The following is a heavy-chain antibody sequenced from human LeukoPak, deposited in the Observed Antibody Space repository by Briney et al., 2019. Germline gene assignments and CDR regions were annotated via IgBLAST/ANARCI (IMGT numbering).Heavy chain of an antibody. CDR3: ATGRGSLDAFDI. V-gene: IGHV1-24*01. D-gene: IGHD1-26*01. CDR2: FDPEDGET. J-gene: IGHJ3*02. CDR1: GYTLTELS. Sequence: ASVKVSCKGSGYTLTELSMHWVRQAPGKGLEWMGGFDPEDGETIYAQKFQGRVTMTEDTSTDTAYMELSSLRSEDTAVYYCATGRGSLDAFDIWAKGQWSPSLQ.